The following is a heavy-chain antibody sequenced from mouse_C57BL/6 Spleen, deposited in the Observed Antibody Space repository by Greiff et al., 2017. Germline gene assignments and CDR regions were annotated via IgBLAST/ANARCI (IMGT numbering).Heavy chain of an antibody. CDR2: IYPGDGDT. CDR3: ASVYYDYDSGRFAY. J-gene: IGHJ3*01. CDR1: GYAFSSYW. V-gene: IGHV1-80*01. D-gene: IGHD2-4*01. Sequence: VQLQQSGAELVKPGASVTISCKASGYAFSSYWMNWVKQRPGKGLEWIGQIYPGDGDTNYNGKFKGKATLTADKSSSTAYMQLSSLTSEDSAVYFCASVYYDYDSGRFAYWGQGTLVTVSA.